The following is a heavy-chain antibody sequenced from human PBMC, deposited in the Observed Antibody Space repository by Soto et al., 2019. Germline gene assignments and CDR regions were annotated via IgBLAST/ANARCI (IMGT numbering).Heavy chain of an antibody. J-gene: IGHJ6*03. CDR3: TTVSAYYYGSGSYYSNYYYYIDV. D-gene: IGHD3-10*01. V-gene: IGHV3-15*01. CDR1: GFTFSNAW. CDR2: IKSKTDGGTT. Sequence: GGSLRLSCAASGFTFSNAWMSWVRQAPGKGLEWVGRIKSKTDGGTTDYAAPVKGRFTISRDDSKNTLYLQMNSLKTEDTAVYYCTTVSAYYYGSGSYYSNYYYYIDVWGKGTTVTVSS.